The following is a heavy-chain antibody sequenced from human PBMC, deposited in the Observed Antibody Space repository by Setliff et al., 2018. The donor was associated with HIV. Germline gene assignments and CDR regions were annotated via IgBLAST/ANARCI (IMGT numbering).Heavy chain of an antibody. CDR1: GYTFTSYG. CDR2: ISAYNGNT. D-gene: IGHD2-2*01. CDR3: ARAYCSSTSCYLYAFDI. Sequence: ASVKVSCKASGYTFTSYGISWVRQAPGQGLEWMGWISAYNGNTNYAQKLQGRVTMTTDTSTSTAYMELRSLRSDDTAVYYCARAYCSSTSCYLYAFDIWGQGTMVTV. V-gene: IGHV1-18*01. J-gene: IGHJ3*02.